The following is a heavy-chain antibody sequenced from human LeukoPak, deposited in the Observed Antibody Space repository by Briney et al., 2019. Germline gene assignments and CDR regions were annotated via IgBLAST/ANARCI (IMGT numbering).Heavy chain of an antibody. Sequence: HPGGSLRLSCAASGFTFSNYGMRWVRQAPGKGLEWVAVIWSDGNNRYYADSVKGRFIFSRDNSKNTLSLQMNSLRAEDTAVYYCVKERGPFDGFDIWGQGTMVTVFS. CDR3: VKERGPFDGFDI. CDR2: IWSDGNNR. J-gene: IGHJ3*02. V-gene: IGHV3-33*06. CDR1: GFTFSNYG.